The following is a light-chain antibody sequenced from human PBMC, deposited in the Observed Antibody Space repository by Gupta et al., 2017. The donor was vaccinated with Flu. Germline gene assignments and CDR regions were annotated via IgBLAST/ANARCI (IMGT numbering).Light chain of an antibody. CDR3: GTWDSSLDNWV. CDR2: DNN. V-gene: IGLV1-51*01. CDR1: STNIGKND. Sequence: QSVLTQPPSVSAAPGQKVTISCSGSSTNIGKNDVSWYQQFPGTAPKLLIYDNNNRPSGIPDRFAGSQSGTSATLGITGLQTGDEADYYCGTWDSSLDNWVLGGGTKLT. J-gene: IGLJ2*01.